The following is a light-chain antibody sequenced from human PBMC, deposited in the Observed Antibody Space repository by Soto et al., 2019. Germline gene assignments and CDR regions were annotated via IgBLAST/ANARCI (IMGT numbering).Light chain of an antibody. CDR3: QVWDSSTVV. CDR2: RDS. Sequence: SYELTQPLSVSVALGQTARITCGGNDIGSKNVHWYQHMPGQAPVLVIYRDSNRPSGIPERFSGSNSGNTATLTISRAQAGDEADYYCQVWDSSTVVFGGGTKLTVL. J-gene: IGLJ2*01. CDR1: DIGSKN. V-gene: IGLV3-9*01.